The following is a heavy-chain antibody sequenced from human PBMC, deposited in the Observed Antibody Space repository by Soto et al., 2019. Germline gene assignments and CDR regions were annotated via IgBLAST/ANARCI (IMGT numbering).Heavy chain of an antibody. Sequence: LSLTCTVSGASINDFYWSWIRQTPGKGLEWVGFMYYSETTKYNPSLKGRVNMSLDTSKNQVSLHLKSVTAADTAVYYCARANSSTWYKLEYKWFDPWGQGTQVTVSS. CDR3: ARANSSTWYKLEYKWFDP. CDR1: GASINDFY. V-gene: IGHV4-59*01. CDR2: MYYSETT. J-gene: IGHJ5*02. D-gene: IGHD6-13*01.